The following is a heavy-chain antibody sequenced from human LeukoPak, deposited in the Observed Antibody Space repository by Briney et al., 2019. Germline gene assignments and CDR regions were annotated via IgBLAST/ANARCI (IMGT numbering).Heavy chain of an antibody. CDR2: IYHSGST. V-gene: IGHV4-38-2*02. CDR1: GYSISSGYY. J-gene: IGHJ4*02. D-gene: IGHD3-10*01. Sequence: SETLSLTCTVSGYSISSGYYWGWIRQPPGKGLEWIGSIYHSGSTYYNPSLKSRVTISVDTSKNQFSLKLTSVTAADTAVYYCAIEVRGVISYWGQGTLVTVSS. CDR3: AIEVRGVISY.